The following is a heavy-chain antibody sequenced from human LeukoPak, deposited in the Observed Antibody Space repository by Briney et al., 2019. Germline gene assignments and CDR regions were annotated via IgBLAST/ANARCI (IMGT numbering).Heavy chain of an antibody. CDR3: AKAPVTTCRGAFCYPFDY. V-gene: IGHV3-7*03. Sequence: PGGSLRLSCAASGFTFSSYWMSWVRQAPGKGLEWVANIKQDGSEKYYVDSVKGRFTTSRDNAKNSLYLQMNSLRPEDAAVYYCAKAPVTTCRGAFCYPFDYWGLGTLVTVSS. J-gene: IGHJ4*02. CDR2: IKQDGSEK. CDR1: GFTFSSYW. D-gene: IGHD2-15*01.